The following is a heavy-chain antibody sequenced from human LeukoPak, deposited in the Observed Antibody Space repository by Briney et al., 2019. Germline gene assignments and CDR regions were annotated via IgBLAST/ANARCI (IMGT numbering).Heavy chain of an antibody. V-gene: IGHV1-8*01. CDR3: ARGIGSTYYYDSSGYTPPGY. D-gene: IGHD3-22*01. CDR1: GYTFTSYD. Sequence: GASVKVSCKASGYTFTSYDVNWVRQATGQGLEWMGWMNPNSGNTGYAQKFQGRVTMTRNTSISTAYMELSSLRPEDTAVYYCARGIGSTYYYDSSGYTPPGYWGQGTLVTVSS. J-gene: IGHJ4*02. CDR2: MNPNSGNT.